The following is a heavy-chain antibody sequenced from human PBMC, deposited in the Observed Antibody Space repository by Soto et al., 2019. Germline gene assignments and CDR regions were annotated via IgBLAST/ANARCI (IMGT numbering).Heavy chain of an antibody. CDR3: ARHVGGYSSSSNFVNWFDP. Sequence: NPSETLSLTCTVSGGSISSSSYYWGWIRQPPGKGLEWIGSIYYSGSTYYNPSLKSRVTISVDTSKNQFSLKLSSVTAADTAVYYCARHVGGYSSSSNFVNWFDPWGQGTLVTVSS. CDR1: GGSISSSSYY. D-gene: IGHD6-6*01. V-gene: IGHV4-39*01. CDR2: IYYSGST. J-gene: IGHJ5*02.